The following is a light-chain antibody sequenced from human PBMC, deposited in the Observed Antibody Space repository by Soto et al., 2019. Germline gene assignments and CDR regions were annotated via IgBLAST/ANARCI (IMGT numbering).Light chain of an antibody. CDR2: SNN. CDR3: AAWDDSLNGLDV. Sequence: QSVLTQPPSASGTPGQRVTISCSGSSSNIGSNTVNWYQQVPGTAPRLLIYSNNQRPSGVPDRFSGSKSGTSASLAISGLQSEDEAGYYCAAWDDSLNGLDVFGTGTKLTVL. J-gene: IGLJ1*01. CDR1: SSNIGSNT. V-gene: IGLV1-44*01.